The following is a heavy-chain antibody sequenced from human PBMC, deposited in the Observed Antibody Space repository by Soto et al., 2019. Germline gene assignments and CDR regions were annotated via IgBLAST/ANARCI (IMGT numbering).Heavy chain of an antibody. J-gene: IGHJ2*01. Sequence: QVQLVESGGGVVQPGRSLRLSCAASGFTFSSYAMHWVRQAPGKGLEWVAVISYVGSNKYYADSVKGRFTISRDKSRNTLYLQMNSLRAEDTGVYYWARPLWRDDYNWGYFDLWGRGTLVTVSS. D-gene: IGHD4-4*01. CDR3: ARPLWRDDYNWGYFDL. CDR1: GFTFSSYA. V-gene: IGHV3-30-3*01. CDR2: ISYVGSNK.